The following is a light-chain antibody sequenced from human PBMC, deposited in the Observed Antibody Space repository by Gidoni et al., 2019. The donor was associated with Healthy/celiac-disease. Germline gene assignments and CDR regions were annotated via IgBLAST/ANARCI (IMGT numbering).Light chain of an antibody. CDR1: QSVSSY. J-gene: IGKJ1*01. V-gene: IGKV3-11*01. CDR2: DAS. Sequence: EIVLTQSPATLSLSPGERATLSCRASQSVSSYLAWYQPKPGQAPRLLIYDASNRSTGIPAMFSGSGSGTDFTLTISSLEPEDFAVYYCQQRSNWPGTFGQGTKVEIK. CDR3: QQRSNWPGT.